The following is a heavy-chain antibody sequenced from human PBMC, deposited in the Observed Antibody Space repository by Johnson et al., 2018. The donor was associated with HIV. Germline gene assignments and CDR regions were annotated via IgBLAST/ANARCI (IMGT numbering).Heavy chain of an antibody. CDR3: ARDGGIEWELLPNAFDI. V-gene: IGHV3-20*04. CDR1: GFSFDNFW. CDR2: FNWNGGSC. J-gene: IGHJ3*02. Sequence: VQLVESGGGLVQPGGSLRLACAASGFSFDNFWMSWVSQTPGKGLVMVSGFNWNGGSCTKTGPVKGRVNNPRVNAKDALYLQMNSLRAEDTALYYCARDGGIEWELLPNAFDIWGQGTMVTVSS. D-gene: IGHD1-26*01.